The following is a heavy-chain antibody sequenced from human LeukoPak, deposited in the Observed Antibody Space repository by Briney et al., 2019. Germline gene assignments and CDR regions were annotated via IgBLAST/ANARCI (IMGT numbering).Heavy chain of an antibody. CDR2: INHSGST. Sequence: SETLSLTCAVSGGSFSGYYWSWIRQPPGKGLEWIGEINHSGSTNYNPSLKSRVTISVDTSKNQFSLKLSSVTAADTAVYYCARRRIVYYYYMDVWGKGTTVTVSS. J-gene: IGHJ6*03. CDR1: GGSFSGYY. V-gene: IGHV4-34*01. CDR3: ARRRIVYYYYMDV. D-gene: IGHD1-14*01.